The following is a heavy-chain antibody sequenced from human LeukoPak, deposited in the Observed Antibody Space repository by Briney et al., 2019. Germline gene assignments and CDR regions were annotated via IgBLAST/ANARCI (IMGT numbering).Heavy chain of an antibody. CDR2: INHSGST. CDR1: GGSFSGYY. J-gene: IGHJ3*02. CDR3: ARCYYYDSSGYYLYGAFDI. V-gene: IGHV4-34*01. D-gene: IGHD3-22*01. Sequence: SETLSLTCAVYGGSFSGYYWSWIRQPPGKGLEWIGEINHSGSTNYNPSLKSRLTVSVDTSKKQFSLKLSSVTAADTAVYYCARCYYYDSSGYYLYGAFDIWGQGTMVTVSS.